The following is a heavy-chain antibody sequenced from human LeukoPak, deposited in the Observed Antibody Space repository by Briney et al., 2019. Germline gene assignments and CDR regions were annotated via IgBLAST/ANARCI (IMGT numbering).Heavy chain of an antibody. CDR2: ISSNGGST. CDR3: ARGGYYDSSGTTLSS. D-gene: IGHD3-22*01. V-gene: IGHV3-64*01. J-gene: IGHJ5*02. Sequence: PGGSLRLSCAASGFTFSSYAMHWVRQAPGKGLEYVSAISSNGGSTYYANSVKGRFTISRDNSKNTLYLQMGSLRAEDMAVYYCARGGYYDSSGTTLSSWGQGTLVTVSS. CDR1: GFTFSSYA.